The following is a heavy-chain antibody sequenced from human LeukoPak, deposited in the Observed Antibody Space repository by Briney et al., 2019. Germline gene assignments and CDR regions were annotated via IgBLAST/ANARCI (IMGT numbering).Heavy chain of an antibody. CDR2: INHSGST. V-gene: IGHV4-34*01. CDR1: GGSFSGYY. CDR3: ASRDYYYDSSGHAFDI. Sequence: PSETLSPTCAVYGGSFSGYYWSWIRQPPGKGLEWIGEINHSGSTNYNPSLKSRVTISVDTSKNQFSLKLSSVTAADTAVYYCASRDYYYDSSGHAFDIWGQGTMVTVSS. D-gene: IGHD3-22*01. J-gene: IGHJ3*02.